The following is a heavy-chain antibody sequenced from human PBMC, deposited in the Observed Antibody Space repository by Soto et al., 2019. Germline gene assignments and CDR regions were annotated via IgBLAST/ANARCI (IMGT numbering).Heavy chain of an antibody. V-gene: IGHV5-10-1*01. CDR1: GYSFTSYW. CDR3: ARLGIAVWPNSYYGMDF. Sequence: WESLKISCKGSGYSFTSYWISWVRQMPGKGLEWMGRIDPSDSYTNYSPSFQGHVTISADKSISTAYLQWSSLKASDTAMYYCARLGIAVWPNSYYGMDFCDQGPSRTVSS. D-gene: IGHD6-19*01. J-gene: IGHJ6*02. CDR2: IDPSDSYT.